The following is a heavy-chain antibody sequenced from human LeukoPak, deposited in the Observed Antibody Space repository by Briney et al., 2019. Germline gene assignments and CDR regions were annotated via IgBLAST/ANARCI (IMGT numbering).Heavy chain of an antibody. CDR2: ISSSSSTI. D-gene: IGHD4-17*01. V-gene: IGHV3-48*04. CDR1: GFTFSSYS. CDR3: ARLGGFGDYDMYYFDY. J-gene: IGHJ4*02. Sequence: GSLRLSCAASGFTFSSYSINWVRQAPGKGLEWVSYISSSSSTIYYADSVKGRFTISRDNAKNSLYLQMNSLRAEDTAVYYCARLGGFGDYDMYYFDYWGQGTLVTVSS.